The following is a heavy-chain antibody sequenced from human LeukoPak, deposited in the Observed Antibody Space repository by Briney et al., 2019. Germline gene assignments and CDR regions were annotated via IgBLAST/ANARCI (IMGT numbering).Heavy chain of an antibody. CDR3: ARSPGRGSYSYFDY. J-gene: IGHJ4*02. Sequence: PSETLSLTCAVSGGSISSGGYSWSWIRQPPGKGLEWIGYIYHSGSTYYNPSLKSRVTISVDRSKNQISLKLSSVTAADTAVYYCARSPGRGSYSYFDYWGQGTLVTVSS. D-gene: IGHD1-26*01. CDR2: IYHSGST. CDR1: GGSISSGGYS. V-gene: IGHV4-30-2*01.